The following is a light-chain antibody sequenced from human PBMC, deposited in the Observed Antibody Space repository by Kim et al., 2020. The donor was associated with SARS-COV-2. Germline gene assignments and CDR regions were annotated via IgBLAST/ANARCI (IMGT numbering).Light chain of an antibody. CDR1: SLRKYY. V-gene: IGLV3-19*01. CDR3: NSRDSSGDRWL. J-gene: IGLJ3*02. Sequence: ALGQTVRITCQGDSLRKYYATWYQQKPGQAPVLVIYGNSNRPSGIPDRFSGSSSGNTGSLTITGAQAEDEADYYCNSRDSSGDRWLFGGGTKVTVL. CDR2: GNS.